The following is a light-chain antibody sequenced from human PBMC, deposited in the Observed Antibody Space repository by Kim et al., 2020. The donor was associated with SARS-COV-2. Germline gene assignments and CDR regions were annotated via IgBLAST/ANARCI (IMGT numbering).Light chain of an antibody. V-gene: IGLV2-14*03. CDR1: SSDVGAYNY. Sequence: QSALTQPASVSGSPGQSITISCTGTSSDVGAYNYVSWYQHHPGKAPKLILFDVSKRPSGVSNRFSGSKSGNTASLTISGLQAEDEADYYCNSYISSNTYVCGTGTKVTVL. CDR3: NSYISSNTYV. CDR2: DVS. J-gene: IGLJ1*01.